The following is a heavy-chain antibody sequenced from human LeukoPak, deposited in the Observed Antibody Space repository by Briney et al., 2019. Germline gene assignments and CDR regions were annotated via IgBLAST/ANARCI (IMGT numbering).Heavy chain of an antibody. CDR3: AREDEMESDEETYYYYYYYMDV. CDR1: GYSFKSSS. CDR2: ANPYNGNT. D-gene: IGHD5-24*01. Sequence: ASVKVSCKTSGYSFKSSSINWVRQAPGQGLEWMGWANPYNGNTKYAPKFQGRVTMTTDASTSTAYMELRSLRFDDTAVYYCAREDEMESDEETYYYYYYYMDVWGKGTTVIVSS. V-gene: IGHV1-18*01. J-gene: IGHJ6*03.